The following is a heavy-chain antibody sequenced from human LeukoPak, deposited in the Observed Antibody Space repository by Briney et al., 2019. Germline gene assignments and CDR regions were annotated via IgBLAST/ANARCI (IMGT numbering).Heavy chain of an antibody. V-gene: IGHV3-23*01. Sequence: GGSLRLSCAASGFTFSTYAMSWVRQAPGKRLEWVSAISGGGGSTYYADSVKGRFTISRYDPKNTLYLQMNSLRAEDTAVYYCAKSPLLAAITKPLDFWGQGTPVTVSS. CDR1: GFTFSTYA. J-gene: IGHJ4*02. CDR3: AKSPLLAAITKPLDF. D-gene: IGHD6-25*01. CDR2: ISGGGGST.